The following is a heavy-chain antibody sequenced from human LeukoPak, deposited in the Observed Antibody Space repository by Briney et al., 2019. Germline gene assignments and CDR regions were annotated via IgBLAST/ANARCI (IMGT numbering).Heavy chain of an antibody. D-gene: IGHD2-21*02. Sequence: PGGSLRLSCAASEFTFSIYSMNWVRQAPGKGLEWVSSISSSSCYIYYADSVKGRFTISRDNAKNSLYLQMNSLRAEDTAVYYCARRTYCGGDCYSVGAFDIWGQGTMVTVSS. CDR1: EFTFSIYS. CDR2: ISSSSCYI. V-gene: IGHV3-21*01. CDR3: ARRTYCGGDCYSVGAFDI. J-gene: IGHJ3*02.